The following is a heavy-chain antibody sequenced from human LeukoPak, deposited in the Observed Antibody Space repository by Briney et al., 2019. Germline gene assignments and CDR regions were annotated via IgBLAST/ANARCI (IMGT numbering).Heavy chain of an antibody. CDR1: GFTFNNYA. CDR2: ISYDGSNK. V-gene: IGHV3-30*03. D-gene: IGHD6-19*01. CDR3: ARTREQWQVLDY. Sequence: GGSLRLSCTAAGFTFNNYAMSWVRQAPGKGLEWVAVISYDGSNKYYADSVKGRFTISRDNSKNTLYLQMNSLRAEDTAVYYCARTREQWQVLDYWGQGTLVTVSS. J-gene: IGHJ4*02.